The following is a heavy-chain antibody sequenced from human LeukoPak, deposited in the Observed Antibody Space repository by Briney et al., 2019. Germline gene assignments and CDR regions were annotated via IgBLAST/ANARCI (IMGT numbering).Heavy chain of an antibody. D-gene: IGHD4-11*01. CDR2: ISPGGGTT. CDR1: GFTFNNEA. V-gene: IGHV3-23*01. CDR3: TKVRSGSSNWALRVFDY. J-gene: IGHJ4*02. Sequence: GGSLRLSCAVSGFTFNNEAMGWVRQLRGGGLEWVSTISPGGGTTYYAESMKGRFTISRDNSKSTLYLEMKSLRVEDTAVYYCTKVRSGSSNWALRVFDYWGQGALVTVSS.